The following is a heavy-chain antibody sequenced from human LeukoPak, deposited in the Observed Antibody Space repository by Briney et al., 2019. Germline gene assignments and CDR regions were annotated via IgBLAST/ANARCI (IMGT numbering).Heavy chain of an antibody. J-gene: IGHJ5*02. Sequence: PSETLSLTCTVSGGSISSSSYYWGWIRQPPGKGLEWIGSIYYSGSTYYNPSLKSRVTISVDTSKNQFSLKLSSVTAADTAVYYCAREHMVRGATYSTRFDPWGQGTLVTVSS. V-gene: IGHV4-39*07. CDR3: AREHMVRGATYSTRFDP. CDR1: GGSISSSSYY. D-gene: IGHD3-10*01. CDR2: IYYSGST.